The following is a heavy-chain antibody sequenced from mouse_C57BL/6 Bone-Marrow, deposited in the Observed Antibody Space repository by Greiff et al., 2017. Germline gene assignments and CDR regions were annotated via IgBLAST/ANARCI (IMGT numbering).Heavy chain of an antibody. J-gene: IGHJ2*01. CDR1: GYAFSSYW. D-gene: IGHD1-1*01. CDR2: IYPGDGDT. Sequence: VQLQQSGAELVKPGASVKISCKASGYAFSSYWMNWVKQRPGKGLEWIGQIYPGDGDTNYNGKFKGKATLTADKSSRTAYMQLSSLTSEDSAVYFCSRPDYGISHFDYWGQGTTLTVTS. V-gene: IGHV1-80*01. CDR3: SRPDYGISHFDY.